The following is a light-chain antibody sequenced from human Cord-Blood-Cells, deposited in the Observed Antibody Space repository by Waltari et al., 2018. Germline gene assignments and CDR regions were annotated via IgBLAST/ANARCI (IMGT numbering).Light chain of an antibody. V-gene: IGKV1-13*02. CDR3: QQFNSYPRT. CDR1: QGISSA. Sequence: AIQLTQSPSSLSASVGDRVTITCRASQGISSALAWYQQKPGKAPKLLIYDASSLESGVPSRFSGRGSGTDVTLTISSLQPEDFATYYCQQFNSYPRTFGQGTKVEIK. J-gene: IGKJ1*01. CDR2: DAS.